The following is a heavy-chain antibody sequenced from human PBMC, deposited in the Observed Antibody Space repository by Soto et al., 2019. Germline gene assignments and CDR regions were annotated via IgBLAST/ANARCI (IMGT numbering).Heavy chain of an antibody. Sequence: SETLSLTCTVSGGSISSGGYYWSWIRQHPGKGLEWIGYIYYSGSTYYNPSLKSRVTISVDTSKNQFSLKLSSVTAADTAVYYCARDFRYYDILTGYYPVGWFDPWGQGTLVTVS. CDR2: IYYSGST. V-gene: IGHV4-31*02. CDR1: GGSISSGGYY. J-gene: IGHJ5*02. CDR3: ARDFRYYDILTGYYPVGWFDP. D-gene: IGHD3-9*01.